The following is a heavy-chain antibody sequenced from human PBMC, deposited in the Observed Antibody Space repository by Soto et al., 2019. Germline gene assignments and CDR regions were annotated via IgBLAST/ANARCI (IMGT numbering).Heavy chain of an antibody. CDR3: ARGPLDISLTTYYYYGMDF. J-gene: IGHJ6*02. D-gene: IGHD3-9*01. CDR2: ISAYNGNT. Sequence: ASVKVSCKASGYTFTSYGISWVRQAPGQGLEWMGWISAYNGNTNYAQKLQGRVTMTTDTSTSTAYMELRSLRSDDTAVYYCARGPLDISLTTYYYYGMDFWGQGTTVTVSS. V-gene: IGHV1-18*01. CDR1: GYTFTSYG.